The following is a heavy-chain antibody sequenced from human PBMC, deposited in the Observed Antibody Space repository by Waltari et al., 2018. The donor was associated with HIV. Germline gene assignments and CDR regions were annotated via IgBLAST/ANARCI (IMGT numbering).Heavy chain of an antibody. CDR3: ARGWDTLTDYYTVDY. V-gene: IGHV1-18*01. D-gene: IGHD3-9*01. J-gene: IGHJ4*02. CDR1: GYTFSNYG. CDR2: ITAYNGNT. Sequence: QVQLVQSGAEVKKPGASVKVSCKASGYTFSNYGISWVRQAPGQGLEWMGWITAYNGNTNYAQKLQGRVTMTTDTSTSTAYRELRRLRSDDTAVYYCARGWDTLTDYYTVDYWGQGTLVTVSS.